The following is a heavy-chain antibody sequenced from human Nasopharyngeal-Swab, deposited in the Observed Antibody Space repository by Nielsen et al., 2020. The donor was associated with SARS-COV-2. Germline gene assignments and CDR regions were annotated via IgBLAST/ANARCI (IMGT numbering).Heavy chain of an antibody. CDR2: INPKSGGT. CDR3: ARSDQQFLFY. J-gene: IGHJ4*02. D-gene: IGHD2-2*01. Sequence: ASVKVSCKASGYSFTGYYMHWVRQAPGQGLEWMGQINPKSGGTNYAQKFLGRVTMTRDTSISTTYMELSRLRSDDTTVYYCARSDQQFLFYWGQGTLVTVSS. CDR1: GYSFTGYY. V-gene: IGHV1-2*06.